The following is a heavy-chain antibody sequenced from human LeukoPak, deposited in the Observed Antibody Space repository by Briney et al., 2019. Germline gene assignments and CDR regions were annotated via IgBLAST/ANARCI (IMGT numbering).Heavy chain of an antibody. CDR1: GGSISSYY. Sequence: PSETLSLTCTVSGGSISSYYWSWIRQPPGKGLEWIGYIYYSGSTNYNPSLKSRVTISVDTSKNQFSLKLSSVTAADTAVYYCATQLSSGWPLRHLPFDYWGQGTLVTVSS. D-gene: IGHD3-22*01. CDR3: ATQLSSGWPLRHLPFDY. J-gene: IGHJ4*02. V-gene: IGHV4-59*01. CDR2: IYYSGST.